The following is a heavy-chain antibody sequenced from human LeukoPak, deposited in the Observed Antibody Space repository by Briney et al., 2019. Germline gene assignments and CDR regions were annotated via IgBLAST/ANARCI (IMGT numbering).Heavy chain of an antibody. Sequence: GGSLRLSCAASGFTFSSYWMSWVRQAPGKGLEWVGNINQEGSERNHGDSVNGRFTISRDNAENSLYLQMNSLRAEDTAVYYCARIIGAFGTYRYDSWGQGTLVSVSS. CDR2: INQEGSER. V-gene: IGHV3-7*01. CDR3: ARIIGAFGTYRYDS. J-gene: IGHJ4*02. CDR1: GFTFSSYW. D-gene: IGHD3-16*02.